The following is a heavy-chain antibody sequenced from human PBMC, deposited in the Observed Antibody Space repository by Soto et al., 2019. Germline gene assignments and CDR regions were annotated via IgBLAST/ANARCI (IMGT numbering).Heavy chain of an antibody. D-gene: IGHD3-16*01. J-gene: IGHJ6*02. CDR3: SRGLGTNGLDV. CDR2: ISTYSGNT. CDR1: VYKFTTYG. Sequence: XSVKVSCKASVYKFTTYGITWVRQAPGQGLEWMGGISTYSGNTDSAQKFQDRVTMTTDTSTSTAYMELTSLRSDDTAVYYCSRGLGTNGLDVWGQGTTVTVSS. V-gene: IGHV1-18*04.